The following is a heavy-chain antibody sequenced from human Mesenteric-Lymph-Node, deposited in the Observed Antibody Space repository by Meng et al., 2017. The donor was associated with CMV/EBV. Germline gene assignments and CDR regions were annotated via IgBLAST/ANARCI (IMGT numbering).Heavy chain of an antibody. V-gene: IGHV3-30*14. CDR1: GFTFSSYA. Sequence: GESLKISCAASGFTFSSYAMHWVRQAPGKGLEWVAVISYDGSNKYYADSVKGRFTISRDNSKNTLYLQMNSLRAEDTAVYYCAKGFHGSSTSCYDYWGQGTLVTVSS. D-gene: IGHD2-2*01. CDR3: AKGFHGSSTSCYDY. CDR2: ISYDGSNK. J-gene: IGHJ4*02.